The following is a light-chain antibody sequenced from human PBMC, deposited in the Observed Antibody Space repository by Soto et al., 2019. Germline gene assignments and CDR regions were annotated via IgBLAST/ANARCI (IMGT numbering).Light chain of an antibody. V-gene: IGLV2-11*01. CDR3: CSYAGNYKYV. Sequence: LTQPLSVSGSPGQSVTISCTGTSSDVGAYNFASRYQQRPGTAPRLIIYDVNKRPSGVPDRFSGSKSGNTASLTISGLQAEDEADYYCCSYAGNYKYVFGSGTKVTVL. CDR1: SSDVGAYNF. CDR2: DVN. J-gene: IGLJ1*01.